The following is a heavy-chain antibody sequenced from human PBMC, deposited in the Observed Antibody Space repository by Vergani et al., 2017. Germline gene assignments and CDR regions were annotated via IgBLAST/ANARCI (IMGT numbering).Heavy chain of an antibody. CDR1: GYSFTSYW. CDR2: IYPGDSDT. J-gene: IGHJ4*02. CDR3: AMHELGYCSGGSCADVSPFDY. V-gene: IGHV5-51*01. Sequence: EVQLVQSGAEVKKPGESLKISCKGSGYSFTSYWIGWVRQMPGKGLEWMGIIYPGDSDTRYSPSFQGQVTISADKSISTAYLQWSSLKASDTAMYYCAMHELGYCSGGSCADVSPFDYWGQGTLVTVSS. D-gene: IGHD2-15*01.